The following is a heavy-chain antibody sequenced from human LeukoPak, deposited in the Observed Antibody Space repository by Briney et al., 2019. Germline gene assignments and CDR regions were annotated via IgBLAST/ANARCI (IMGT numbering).Heavy chain of an antibody. V-gene: IGHV3-30*03. CDR1: GFTFSDYA. CDR3: SPLGSGVDY. Sequence: PGGSLRLSCAASGFTFSDYAMHWVRQAPGKGPEWVAVISSGGTPQYYGDSVKGRFTVSRDSSKDTLYLEINSLRAEDTAVYYCSPLGSGVDYWGQGTLVTVTS. D-gene: IGHD6-19*01. CDR2: ISSGGTPQ. J-gene: IGHJ4*02.